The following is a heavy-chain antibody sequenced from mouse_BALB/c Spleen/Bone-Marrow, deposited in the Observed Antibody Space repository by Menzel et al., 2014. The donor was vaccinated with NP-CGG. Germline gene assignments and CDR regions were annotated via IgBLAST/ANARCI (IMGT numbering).Heavy chain of an antibody. J-gene: IGHJ3*01. V-gene: IGHV4-1*02. D-gene: IGHD1-2*01. CDR2: INPDSNTI. Sequence: EVQLQQSGGGLVQPGGSLKLSCAASGFDFSRYWMSWVRQAPGKGLEWIGEINPDSNTINYTPSLKDEFIISRDNAKNTLYLQMSKVRSEDTALYYCARLGYYGSFAYWGQGTLVTVSA. CDR3: ARLGYYGSFAY. CDR1: GFDFSRYW.